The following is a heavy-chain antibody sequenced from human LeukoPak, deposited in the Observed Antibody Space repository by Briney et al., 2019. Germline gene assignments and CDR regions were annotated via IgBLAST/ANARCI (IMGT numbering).Heavy chain of an antibody. Sequence: SCKASGGTFSSYAMHWVRQAPGKGLEWVAVISYDGSNKYYADSVKGRFTISRDNSKNTLYLQMNSLRAEDTAVYYCARGRTTVVTRNWFDPWGQGTLVTVSS. CDR2: ISYDGSNK. D-gene: IGHD4-23*01. V-gene: IGHV3-30*04. CDR1: GGTFSSYA. CDR3: ARGRTTVVTRNWFDP. J-gene: IGHJ5*02.